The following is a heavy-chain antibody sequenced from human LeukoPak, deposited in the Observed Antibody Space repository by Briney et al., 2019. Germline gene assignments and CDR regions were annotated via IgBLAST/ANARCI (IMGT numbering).Heavy chain of an antibody. CDR3: ARDVPFYYDNGGQFDS. D-gene: IGHD3-22*01. Sequence: PSETLSLTCTDSGGSISSGDSYWSWIRQPPGKGLEWIGYIYYSGSTYYSPSLKSRVTISVDTSKNQFSLKLSSVTAADTAVYYCARDVPFYYDNGGQFDSWGQGTLVTVSS. CDR1: GGSISSGDSY. V-gene: IGHV4-30-4*01. J-gene: IGHJ4*02. CDR2: IYYSGST.